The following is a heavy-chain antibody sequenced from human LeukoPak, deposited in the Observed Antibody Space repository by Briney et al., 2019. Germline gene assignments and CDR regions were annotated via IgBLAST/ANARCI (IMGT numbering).Heavy chain of an antibody. CDR3: ARKYDILTGYDNWFDP. V-gene: IGHV1-18*01. D-gene: IGHD3-9*01. CDR1: GYTFTSYG. J-gene: IGHJ5*02. CDR2: ISAYNGNT. Sequence: GASVKVSCKASGYTFTSYGISWVRQAPGQGLEWMGWISAYNGNTNYAQKLQGRVTMTTDTSTSTAYMELRSLRSDDTAVYFCARKYDILTGYDNWFDPWGQGTLVTVSS.